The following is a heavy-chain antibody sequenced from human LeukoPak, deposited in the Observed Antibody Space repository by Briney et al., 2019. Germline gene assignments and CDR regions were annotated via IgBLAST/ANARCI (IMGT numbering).Heavy chain of an antibody. CDR1: GFTLSNSA. CDR2: FSGPGKT. V-gene: IGHV3-23*01. J-gene: IGHJ3*02. D-gene: IGHD6-6*01. Sequence: PGGSLRLSCAASGFTLSNSAMSWVRQAPGKGLEWVSGFSGPGKTYYADSVKGRFTISRDTSKSTLYLQINCLRAEDTAVYYCAKAWWSTSSGGDSFGIWGQGTMVTVSS. CDR3: AKAWWSTSSGGDSFGI.